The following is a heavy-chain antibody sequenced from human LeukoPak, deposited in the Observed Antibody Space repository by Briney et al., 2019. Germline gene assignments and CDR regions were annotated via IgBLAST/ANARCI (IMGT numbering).Heavy chain of an antibody. CDR2: IKEDGTTI. J-gene: IGHJ5*02. Sequence: GGSLRLSCTASGFTFSNYWMGWVRQAPGRGLEWVANIKEDGTTIYYVDSVKGRFTISRDNAKNSLYLQMNSVRDEDTAVYYCARVVEYGWFDPWGQGTLVAVSS. CDR3: ARVVEYGWFDP. D-gene: IGHD2/OR15-2a*01. CDR1: GFTFSNYW. V-gene: IGHV3-7*01.